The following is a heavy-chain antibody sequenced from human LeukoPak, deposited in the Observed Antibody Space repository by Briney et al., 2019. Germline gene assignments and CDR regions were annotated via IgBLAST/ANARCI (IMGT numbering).Heavy chain of an antibody. J-gene: IGHJ5*02. V-gene: IGHV3-23*01. CDR1: GFTFSNYG. CDR3: AKGSSGYFADL. D-gene: IGHD3-22*01. Sequence: GGSLGLSCAGSGFTFSNYGMTWVRQAPGKGLEWVSAISNDGGGTTYADFVKGRFTISRDNSKNTLFLQMNSLRAEDTALYYCAKGSSGYFADLWGQGTLVTVSS. CDR2: ISNDGGGT.